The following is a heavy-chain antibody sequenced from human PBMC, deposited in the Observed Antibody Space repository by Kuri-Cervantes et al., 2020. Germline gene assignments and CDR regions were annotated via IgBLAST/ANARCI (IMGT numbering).Heavy chain of an antibody. J-gene: IGHJ4*02. V-gene: IGHV1-69*13. D-gene: IGHD3-3*01. Sequence: SGKVSCKASGGTFSSYAISWVRQAPGQGLEWMGGIIPIFGTANYAQKFQGRVTITADESTSTAYMELSSLRSEDTAVYYCARDYDATIFGVVTPGNFDYWVQGTLVTVSS. CDR2: IIPIFGTA. CDR3: ARDYDATIFGVVTPGNFDY. CDR1: GGTFSSYA.